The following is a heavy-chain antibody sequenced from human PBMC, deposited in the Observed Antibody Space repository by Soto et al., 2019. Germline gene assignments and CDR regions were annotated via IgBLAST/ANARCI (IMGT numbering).Heavy chain of an antibody. D-gene: IGHD3-10*01. Sequence: GALRLSCAASGFTFSSYDMHWVRQATGKGLEWVSAIGTAGDTYYPGSVKGRFTISRENAKNSLYLQMNSLRAEDTAVYYCARDSRFGELLPTYGMDVWGQGTTVTVSS. J-gene: IGHJ6*02. V-gene: IGHV3-13*01. CDR3: ARDSRFGELLPTYGMDV. CDR1: GFTFSSYD. CDR2: IGTAGDT.